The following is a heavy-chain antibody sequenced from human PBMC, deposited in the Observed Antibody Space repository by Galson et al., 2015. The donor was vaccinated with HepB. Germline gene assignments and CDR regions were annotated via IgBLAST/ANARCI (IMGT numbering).Heavy chain of an antibody. CDR1: GDSVSSNSAS. Sequence: CAISGDSVSSNSASWNWIGQSPSRGLEWLGRTYYRSKWYNDYAVSVNSRITINPDTSKKQFSLQLNSVTPEDTAMYYCARGWWDHFDLWFRGTLITVS. V-gene: IGHV6-1*01. D-gene: IGHD1-26*01. CDR3: ARGWWDHFDL. CDR2: TYYRSKWYN. J-gene: IGHJ2*01.